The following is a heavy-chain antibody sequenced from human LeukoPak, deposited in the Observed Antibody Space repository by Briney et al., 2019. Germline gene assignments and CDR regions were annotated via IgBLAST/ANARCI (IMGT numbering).Heavy chain of an antibody. D-gene: IGHD3-22*01. CDR1: GFTFSDYY. Sequence: GGSLRLSCAASGFTFSDYYMSWIRQAPGKGLEWVSYISSSGSTIYYADSVKGRFTISRDNAKNSLYLQMNSLRAEDTAVYYCARGANSYMIQNWFDPWGQGTLVTVSS. CDR3: ARGANSYMIQNWFDP. J-gene: IGHJ5*02. V-gene: IGHV3-11*01. CDR2: ISSSGSTI.